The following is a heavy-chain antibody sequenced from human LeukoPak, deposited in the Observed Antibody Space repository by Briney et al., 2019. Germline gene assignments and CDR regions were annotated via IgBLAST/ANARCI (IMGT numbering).Heavy chain of an antibody. J-gene: IGHJ4*02. CDR2: IPYDGSSK. Sequence: GGSLRLSCAASGFTVSSNYMSWVRQAPGKGLEWVAVIPYDGSSKYYADSVKGRFTISRDNSKNTLYLQMNSLRAEDTAVYYCARGGEMGFSSGWYVLAFDYWGQGTLVTVSS. CDR1: GFTVSSNY. D-gene: IGHD6-19*01. CDR3: ARGGEMGFSSGWYVLAFDY. V-gene: IGHV3-30-3*01.